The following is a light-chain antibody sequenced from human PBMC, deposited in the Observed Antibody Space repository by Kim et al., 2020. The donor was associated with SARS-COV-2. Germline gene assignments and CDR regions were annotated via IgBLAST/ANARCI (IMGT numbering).Light chain of an antibody. J-gene: IGLJ1*01. CDR1: SSKLGSKT. CDR2: SNN. V-gene: IGLV1-44*01. CDR3: AAWDDSLNGYV. Sequence: GHRVNLDCPGTSSKLGSKTLNRYQRIPGTAPKLLIYSNNQRPSGVPDRFSGSKSGTSASLAISGLQSEDEADYYCAAWDDSLNGYVFGTGTKVTVL.